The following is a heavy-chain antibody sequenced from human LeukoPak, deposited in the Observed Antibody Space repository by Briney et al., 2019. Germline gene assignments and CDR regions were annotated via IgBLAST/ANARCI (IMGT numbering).Heavy chain of an antibody. J-gene: IGHJ5*02. Sequence: SETLSLTCTVSGGSISSYYWSWIRQPPGKGLEWIGYIYYSGSTNYNPSLKSRVTISVDTSKNQFSLKLSSVTAADTAVYYCARAYDYISWFDRWGQGTLVTVSS. D-gene: IGHD4-11*01. CDR3: ARAYDYISWFDR. V-gene: IGHV4-59*01. CDR1: GGSISSYY. CDR2: IYYSGST.